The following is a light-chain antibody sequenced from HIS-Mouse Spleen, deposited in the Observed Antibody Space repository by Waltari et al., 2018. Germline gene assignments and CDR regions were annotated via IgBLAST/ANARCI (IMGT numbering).Light chain of an antibody. J-gene: IGLJ3*02. CDR1: SRDAGGYNY. CDR3: CSYAGSYTWV. V-gene: IGLV2-11*01. Sequence: QSALTPPRPVSGSPGQSVTISCPGTSRDAGGYNYFSWDPQHPGKAPKLMIYDVSKRPSGVPDRFSGSKSGNTASLTISGLQAEDEADYYCCSYAGSYTWVFGGGTKLTVL. CDR2: DVS.